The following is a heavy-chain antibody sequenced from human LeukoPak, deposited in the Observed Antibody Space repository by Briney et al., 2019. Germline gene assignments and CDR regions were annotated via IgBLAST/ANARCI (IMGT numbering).Heavy chain of an antibody. Sequence: ASVKVSCKASGYTFTSYYMHWVRQAPGQGLEWMGIINPSGGSTSYTQKFQGRVTMTRDTSTSTVYMELSSLRSEDTAVYYCARDVEPTAAGTPNGLDYWGQGTLVTVSS. CDR2: INPSGGST. J-gene: IGHJ4*02. V-gene: IGHV1-46*01. CDR1: GYTFTSYY. CDR3: ARDVEPTAAGTPNGLDY. D-gene: IGHD6-13*01.